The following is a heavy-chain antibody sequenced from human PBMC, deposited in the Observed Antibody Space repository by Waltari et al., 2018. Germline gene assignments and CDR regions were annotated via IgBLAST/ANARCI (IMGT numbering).Heavy chain of an antibody. CDR3: ARGGYAYGDNWFDP. D-gene: IGHD4-17*01. CDR2: ISSSSSTI. V-gene: IGHV3-48*04. Sequence: EVQLVESGGGLVQPGGSLRLSCAASGFTFSSYRMNWVRQAPGKGLEWVSYISSSSSTIYYADSVKGRFTISRDNAKNSLYLQMNSLRAEDTAVYYCARGGYAYGDNWFDPWGQGTLVTVSS. CDR1: GFTFSSYR. J-gene: IGHJ5*02.